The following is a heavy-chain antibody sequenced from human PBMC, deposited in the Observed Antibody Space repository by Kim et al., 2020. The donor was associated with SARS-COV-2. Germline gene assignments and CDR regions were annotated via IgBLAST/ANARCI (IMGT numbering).Heavy chain of an antibody. V-gene: IGHV1-46*01. J-gene: IGHJ4*02. D-gene: IGHD3-10*01. CDR3: ARGGNLRFGELCHY. Sequence: AQKFQGRVTMTRDTSTSTVYMELSSLRSEDTAVYYCARGGNLRFGELCHYWGQGTLVTVPS.